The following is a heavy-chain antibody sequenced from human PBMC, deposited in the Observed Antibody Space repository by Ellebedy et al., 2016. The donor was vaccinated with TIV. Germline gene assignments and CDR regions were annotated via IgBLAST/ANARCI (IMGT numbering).Heavy chain of an antibody. CDR2: FNHSGST. CDR1: GGSFSGYY. D-gene: IGHD4-17*01. J-gene: IGHJ4*02. CDR3: SRRDYDPRSDY. V-gene: IGHV4-34*01. Sequence: MPGGSLRPSCAVYGGSFSGYYWTWIRQPPGKGLEWIGEFNHSGSTNYNPSLKSRVTISVDTSKNQFPLKLSSVTAADTAVYYCSRRDYDPRSDYWGQGTLVTVSS.